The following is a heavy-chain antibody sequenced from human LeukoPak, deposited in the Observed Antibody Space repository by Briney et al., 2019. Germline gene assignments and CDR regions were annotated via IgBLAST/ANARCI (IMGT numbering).Heavy chain of an antibody. D-gene: IGHD5-24*01. J-gene: IGHJ4*02. CDR2: IHYSGTT. V-gene: IGHV4-59*12. CDR1: GGSINSYY. CDR3: ARGPADYNKLKPGDRDGYNYKSKRTPFDY. Sequence: SETLSLTCTVSGGSINSYYWSWIRQPPGKGLQWIGCIHYSGTTNYNPSLKSRVTISVDTSKNQFSLKLSSVTAADTAVYYCARGPADYNKLKPGDRDGYNYKSKRTPFDYWGQGTLVTVSS.